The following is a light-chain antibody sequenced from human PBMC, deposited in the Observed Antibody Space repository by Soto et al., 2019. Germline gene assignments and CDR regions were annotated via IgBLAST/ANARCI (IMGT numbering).Light chain of an antibody. J-gene: IGKJ1*01. CDR1: QSVSTN. CDR3: QQYNNWPPWT. Sequence: EIVMTQSTETLSVSTGERDTVPYRSSQSVSTNLAWYQQKPGQAPWLLMYGASTRATGIPARFSGSGSGTEFTLTISSLQAEDFAVYYCQQYNNWPPWTFGQGTKVDI. CDR2: GAS. V-gene: IGKV3-15*01.